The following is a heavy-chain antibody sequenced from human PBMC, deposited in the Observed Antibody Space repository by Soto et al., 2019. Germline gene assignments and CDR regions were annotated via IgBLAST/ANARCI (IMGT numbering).Heavy chain of an antibody. CDR3: AREEWYHGVEG. Sequence: ASLQVSCTSSGYTFTSYAMHWVRQAPGQRLEWMGSINAGNGNTKYSQKFQGRVTITTDTSASTAYMELSSLRSEDTAVEDVAREEWYHGVEGWGQGTTGTVSS. J-gene: IGHJ6*02. D-gene: IGHD3-3*01. CDR1: GYTFTSYA. V-gene: IGHV1-3*01. CDR2: INAGNGNT.